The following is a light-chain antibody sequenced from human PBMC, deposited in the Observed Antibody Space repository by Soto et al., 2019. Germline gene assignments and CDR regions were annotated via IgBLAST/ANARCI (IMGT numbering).Light chain of an antibody. CDR3: QQYNNWPIT. CDR2: GSY. Sequence: ETVMTQSPATLSVSPGERVTLSCRASQSVSTNLAWYQQKPGQSPRLLIFGSYLRATGLPARFSGSASGTEFTLTISSLQSEDFAVYYCQQYNNWPITFGQGTRLE. CDR1: QSVSTN. V-gene: IGKV3-15*01. J-gene: IGKJ5*01.